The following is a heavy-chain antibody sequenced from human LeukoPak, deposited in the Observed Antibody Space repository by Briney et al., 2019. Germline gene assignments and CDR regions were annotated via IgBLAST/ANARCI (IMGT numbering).Heavy chain of an antibody. Sequence: SETLSLTCTVSGGSVGSYYWSWIRQSPGKELEWIGYIYYSGSTNYNPSLKSRVTISVDTSKNQFSLKLSSVTAADTAVYYCARSVGFGDAPYYFDYWGQGTLVTVSS. J-gene: IGHJ4*02. CDR1: GGSVGSYY. CDR3: ARSVGFGDAPYYFDY. D-gene: IGHD3-10*01. V-gene: IGHV4-59*02. CDR2: IYYSGST.